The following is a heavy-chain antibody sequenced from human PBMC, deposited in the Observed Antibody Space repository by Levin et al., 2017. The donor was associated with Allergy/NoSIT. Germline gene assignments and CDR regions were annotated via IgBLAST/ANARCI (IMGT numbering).Heavy chain of an antibody. D-gene: IGHD3-3*01. V-gene: IGHV3-30*18. CDR3: AKVLESDGGMDV. J-gene: IGHJ6*02. Sequence: GGSLRLSCAASGFTFSSYGMHWVRQAPGKGLEWVAVISYDGSNKYYADSVKGRFTISRDNSKNTLYLQMNSLRAEDTAVYYCAKVLESDGGMDVWGQGTTVTVSS. CDR2: ISYDGSNK. CDR1: GFTFSSYG.